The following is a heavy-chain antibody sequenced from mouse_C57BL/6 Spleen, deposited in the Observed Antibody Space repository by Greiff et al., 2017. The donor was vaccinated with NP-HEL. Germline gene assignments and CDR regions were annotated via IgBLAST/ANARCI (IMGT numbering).Heavy chain of an antibody. V-gene: IGHV1-55*01. CDR2: IYPGSGST. Sequence: QVQLQQPGAELVKPGASVKMSCKASGYTFTSYWITWVKQRPGQGLEWIGDIYPGSGSTNYNEKFKSKVTLTVDTSSSTAYMQLSSLTSEDSAVYYCAKEDYGSSWFAYWGQGTLVTVSA. D-gene: IGHD1-1*01. J-gene: IGHJ3*01. CDR3: AKEDYGSSWFAY. CDR1: GYTFTSYW.